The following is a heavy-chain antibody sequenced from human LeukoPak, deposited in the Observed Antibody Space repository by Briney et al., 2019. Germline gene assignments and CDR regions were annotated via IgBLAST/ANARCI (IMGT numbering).Heavy chain of an antibody. CDR2: IFSSGRT. Sequence: PSETLSLTCVVSGDSMSHYYWTWIRQPPGKGLQWIGYIFSSGRTNYNPSLESRVTMSIDRSKSRFSLELSSVTAADTAVYYCARGGGYDSPLEYYFDSWGQGALVTVSS. J-gene: IGHJ4*02. CDR3: ARGGGYDSPLEYYFDS. V-gene: IGHV4-59*01. D-gene: IGHD5-12*01. CDR1: GDSMSHYY.